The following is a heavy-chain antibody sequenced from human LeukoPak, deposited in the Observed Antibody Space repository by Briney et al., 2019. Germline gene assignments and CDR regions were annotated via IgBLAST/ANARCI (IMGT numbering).Heavy chain of an antibody. CDR2: INPNSGGT. CDR1: GYTFSSYG. D-gene: IGHD4-17*01. CDR3: ARGNEWPNDYGDYDGIVYHYGMDV. J-gene: IGHJ6*02. V-gene: IGHV1-2*02. Sequence: GASVKVSCKTSGYTFSSYGISWVRQAPGQGLEWMGWINPNSGGTNYAQKFQGRVTMTRDTSISTAYMELSRLRSDDTAVYYCARGNEWPNDYGDYDGIVYHYGMDVWGQGTTVTVSS.